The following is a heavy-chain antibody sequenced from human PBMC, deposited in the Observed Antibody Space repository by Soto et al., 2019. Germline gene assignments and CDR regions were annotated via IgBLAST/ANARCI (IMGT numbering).Heavy chain of an antibody. CDR1: GFTFSAYD. V-gene: IGHV3-30*18. CDR3: AKVTFSGDYYYSYGMDV. J-gene: IGHJ6*02. Sequence: QEKLVESGGGVVQPGRSLRLSCAASGFTFSAYDMHWVRQAPGKGLEWVTVISYDGSSKYYADSVKGRFIVSRDNSKNTLYLQMNSLRPEDTAVYYCAKVTFSGDYYYSYGMDVWGQGTTVTVSS. D-gene: IGHD1-26*01. CDR2: ISYDGSSK.